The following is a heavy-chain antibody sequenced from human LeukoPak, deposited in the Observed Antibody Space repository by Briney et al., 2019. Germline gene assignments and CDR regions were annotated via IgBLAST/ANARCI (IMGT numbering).Heavy chain of an antibody. J-gene: IGHJ4*02. V-gene: IGHV1-18*01. D-gene: IGHD1-26*01. CDR1: GYTFTSYN. Sequence: ASVKVSCKASGYTFTSYNINWVRQAPGQGLEWMGWISAYSGNTNYAQKLQGRVTMTTDTSTSTAYMELRSLRSDDTAVYYCARDFSVGATTYFDYWGQGTLVTVSS. CDR3: ARDFSVGATTYFDY. CDR2: ISAYSGNT.